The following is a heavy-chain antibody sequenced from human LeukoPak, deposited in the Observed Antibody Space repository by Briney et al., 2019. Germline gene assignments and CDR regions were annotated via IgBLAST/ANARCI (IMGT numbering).Heavy chain of an antibody. V-gene: IGHV4-34*01. Sequence: SETLSLTCAVYGGSFSGYYWSWLRQPPGKGLEWVGEINHSGSNNYNTSLKRRVNITEETSKNQFSLKLSSVTAADTAVYYCAIRPDIVVVPAPGWFDPWGQGTLVTVSS. CDR3: AIRPDIVVVPAPGWFDP. CDR1: GGSFSGYY. CDR2: INHSGSN. J-gene: IGHJ5*02. D-gene: IGHD2-2*01.